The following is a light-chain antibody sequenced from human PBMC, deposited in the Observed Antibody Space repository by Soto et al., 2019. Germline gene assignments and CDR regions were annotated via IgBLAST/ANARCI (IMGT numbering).Light chain of an antibody. CDR2: EAA. CDR3: TSYTSTSTLV. CDR1: SNDIGANDY. J-gene: IGLJ2*01. Sequence: QSALTQPASVSGSPGQSITISCTGTSNDIGANDYVSWYQHHPGQAPKILIYEAANRPSGVSHRFSGSKSGNTASLTISGLQAEDEADYFSTSYTSTSTLVFGGGTKLTVL. V-gene: IGLV2-14*01.